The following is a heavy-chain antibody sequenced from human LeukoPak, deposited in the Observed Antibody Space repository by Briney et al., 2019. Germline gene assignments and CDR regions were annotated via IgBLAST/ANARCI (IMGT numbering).Heavy chain of an antibody. Sequence: TGGSLRLSCAASGFTLSSYAMSWVRQAPGKGLEWVSAISGSGGSTYYADSVKGRFTISRDNSKNTLYLQMNSLRAEDTAVYYCAKTPYYYDSSGYLYYWGQGTLVTVSS. D-gene: IGHD3-22*01. CDR1: GFTLSSYA. CDR3: AKTPYYYDSSGYLYY. V-gene: IGHV3-23*01. CDR2: ISGSGGST. J-gene: IGHJ4*02.